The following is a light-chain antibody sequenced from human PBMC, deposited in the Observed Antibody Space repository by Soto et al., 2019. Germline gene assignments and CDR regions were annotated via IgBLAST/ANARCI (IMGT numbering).Light chain of an antibody. CDR2: SND. Sequence: QSVLTQSPSASGTPGQRVTISCSGSDSNIGTNYVYWYQQLPGTAPKVLIYSNDRRPSGVPDRFSGSKSGNTASLTVSGLQAEDEADYYCSSYAGSNNLGFGGGTKLTVL. J-gene: IGLJ3*02. CDR1: DSNIGTNY. CDR3: SSYAGSNNLG. V-gene: IGLV1-47*01.